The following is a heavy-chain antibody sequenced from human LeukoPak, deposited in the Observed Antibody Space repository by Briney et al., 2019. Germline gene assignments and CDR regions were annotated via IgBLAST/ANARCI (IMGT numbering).Heavy chain of an antibody. D-gene: IGHD1-26*01. V-gene: IGHV3-23*01. CDR2: ISSSGGST. CDR3: SGSYRFDY. Sequence: GGSLRLSCAASGFTFSSYAMSWVRQAPGKGLEWVSGISSSGGSTYYADSVKGRFTISRDNAKNSLYLQMNSLRDEDTAVYASSGSYRFDYWGQGTLVTVSS. CDR1: GFTFSSYA. J-gene: IGHJ4*02.